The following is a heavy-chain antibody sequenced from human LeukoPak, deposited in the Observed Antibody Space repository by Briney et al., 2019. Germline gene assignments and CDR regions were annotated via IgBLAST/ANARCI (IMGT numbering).Heavy chain of an antibody. V-gene: IGHV3-30*18. CDR3: AKGEGVDY. J-gene: IGHJ4*02. D-gene: IGHD3-16*01. CDR2: ISYDGSNK. Sequence: PGGSLRLSCAASGFTFSSYGMHWVRQAPGKGLEWVAVISYDGSNKYYADSVKGRFTISRDNSKNTLYLQMNSLRAEDTAVYYCAKGEGVDYWGQGTPVTVSS. CDR1: GFTFSSYG.